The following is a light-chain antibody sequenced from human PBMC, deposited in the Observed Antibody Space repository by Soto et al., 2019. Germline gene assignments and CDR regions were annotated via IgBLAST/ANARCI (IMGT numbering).Light chain of an antibody. V-gene: IGLV3-1*01. Sequence: SSVLTQPPSVSVSPGQTASITCSGDKLGDKYASWYQQKPGQSPVLVIYHDSNRPSGIPERISGSNSGNTATLAITGTQARDEADYYCQAWDSGTVVFGGGTKLTVL. J-gene: IGLJ2*01. CDR3: QAWDSGTVV. CDR2: HDS. CDR1: KLGDKY.